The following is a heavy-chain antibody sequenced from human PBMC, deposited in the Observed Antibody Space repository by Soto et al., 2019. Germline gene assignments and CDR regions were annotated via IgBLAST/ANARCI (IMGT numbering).Heavy chain of an antibody. CDR2: TYYRSKWYK. D-gene: IGHD2-15*01. V-gene: IGHV6-1*01. J-gene: IGHJ5*02. CDR1: GDSVSSNSAA. CDR3: ARTVGWLDP. Sequence: SQTLSLTCVISGDSVSSNSAAWNWIRQSPSRGLEWLGRTYYRSKWYKEYAASVRSRITINPDTSKNQFSLQLNSVSPEDTAVYYCARTVGWLDPWAQGTLVTVSS.